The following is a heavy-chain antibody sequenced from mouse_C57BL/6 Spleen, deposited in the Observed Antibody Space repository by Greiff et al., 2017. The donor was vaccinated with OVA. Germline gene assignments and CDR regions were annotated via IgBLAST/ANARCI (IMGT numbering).Heavy chain of an antibody. D-gene: IGHD1-1*01. CDR3: ASTDYYGSRGAWFAY. J-gene: IGHJ3*01. V-gene: IGHV5-4*03. Sequence: EVKLVESGGGLVKPGGSLKLSCAASGFTFSSYAMSWVRQTPEKRLEWVATISDGGSYPSYPDNVKGRFTISRDNAKNNLYLQMSHLKSEDTAMYYCASTDYYGSRGAWFAYWGQGTLVTVSA. CDR2: ISDGGSYP. CDR1: GFTFSSYA.